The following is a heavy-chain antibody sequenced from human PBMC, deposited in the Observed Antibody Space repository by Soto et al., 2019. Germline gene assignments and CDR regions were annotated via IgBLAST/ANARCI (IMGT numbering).Heavy chain of an antibody. Sequence: QVQLQESGPGLVKPSETLSLTCTVSGGSISSYYWSWIRQPPGKGLEWIGYIYYSGSTNYNPSLKSRVTISVDTSKNQFSLKLSSVTAADTAVYYCAGGESVVAGTLLYWGQGTLVTVSS. D-gene: IGHD2-15*01. J-gene: IGHJ4*02. CDR2: IYYSGST. CDR1: GGSISSYY. V-gene: IGHV4-59*01. CDR3: AGGESVVAGTLLY.